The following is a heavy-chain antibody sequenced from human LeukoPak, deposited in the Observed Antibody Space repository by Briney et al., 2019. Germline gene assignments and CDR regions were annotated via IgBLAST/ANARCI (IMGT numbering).Heavy chain of an antibody. CDR1: GFTFGNFA. J-gene: IGHJ4*02. Sequence: GGSLRLSCAASGFTFGNFALSWVRQATGKGLEWISSISGSGEATYFADSVWGRFTISRDNSKDMLTLQMNSLRVDDTAVYYCAKDPGFSGNEPVGYFDYWGQGILVTVTS. CDR3: AKDPGFSGNEPVGYFDY. D-gene: IGHD5-12*01. CDR2: ISGSGEAT. V-gene: IGHV3-23*01.